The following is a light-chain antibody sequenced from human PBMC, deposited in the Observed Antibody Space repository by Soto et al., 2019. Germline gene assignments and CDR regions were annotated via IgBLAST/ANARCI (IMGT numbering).Light chain of an antibody. Sequence: EIVMTQSPATLSVSPGERATLSCRASGSVRTYVAWYQQKAGQAPRLLIYDASNRATGIPARFSGSGSGTDLTLTISSLEPEDFAVYFFKQRINWRSPFGGGTKVDIX. CDR3: KQRINWRSP. V-gene: IGKV3-11*01. CDR2: DAS. CDR1: GSVRTY. J-gene: IGKJ4*01.